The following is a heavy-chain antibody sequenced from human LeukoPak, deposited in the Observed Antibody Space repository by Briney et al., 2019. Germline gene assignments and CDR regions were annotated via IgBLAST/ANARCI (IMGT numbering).Heavy chain of an antibody. V-gene: IGHV3-73*01. CDR2: IRSKANSYAT. Sequence: GGSLRLSCAASGFTLSGSAMHWVRQASGKGLEWVGRIRSKANSYATAYAASVKGRFTISRDDSKNTAYLQMNSLKTEDTAVYYCTNLIAAAGNDAYDIWGQGTMVTVSS. J-gene: IGHJ3*02. CDR3: TNLIAAAGNDAYDI. D-gene: IGHD6-13*01. CDR1: GFTLSGSA.